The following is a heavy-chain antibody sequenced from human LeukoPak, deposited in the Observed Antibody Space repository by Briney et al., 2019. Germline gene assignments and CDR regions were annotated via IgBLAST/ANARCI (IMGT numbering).Heavy chain of an antibody. CDR1: QFIFRDYW. D-gene: IGHD2-15*01. CDR3: ATDGSSFDY. J-gene: IGHJ4*02. Sequence: PGGSLRPSCAASQFIFRDYWMSWVRQAPGMGLEWVAKINKDGSEKYYVDSVKGRFTISRDNAKNSLFLEMNSLRAEDTAVYYCATDGSSFDYWGQGTLVTVSS. CDR2: INKDGSEK. V-gene: IGHV3-7*01.